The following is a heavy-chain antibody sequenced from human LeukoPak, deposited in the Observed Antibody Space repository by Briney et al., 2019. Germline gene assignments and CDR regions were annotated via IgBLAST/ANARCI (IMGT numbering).Heavy chain of an antibody. CDR3: VKSPYSSAWLHYY. D-gene: IGHD6-19*01. J-gene: IGHJ4*02. CDR2: ISGSGGST. CDR1: GFTFSSYG. Sequence: PGGSLRLSCAASGFTFSSYGMSWVRQAPGKGLEWISAISGSGGSTYYADSVKGRFTISRDNFKNTLYLQLNSLRAEDTAVYYCVKSPYSSAWLHYYWGQGTLVTASS. V-gene: IGHV3-23*01.